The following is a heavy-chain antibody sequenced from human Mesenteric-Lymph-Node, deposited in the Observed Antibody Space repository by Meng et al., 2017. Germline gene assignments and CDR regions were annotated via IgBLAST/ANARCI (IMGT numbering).Heavy chain of an antibody. Sequence: QVQLVQSGAGVKKPGASVKVSCRTSGYIFTDYFIYWVRQAPGQGPEWMGRVNPYSGGTDYSQKFQGRITVTGDTSTGTSYMELLSLRSDDTAMYFCARDQETGSIWHWGQGTLVTVSS. D-gene: IGHD5-24*01. CDR3: ARDQETGSIWH. CDR1: GYIFTDYF. CDR2: VNPYSGGT. J-gene: IGHJ4*02. V-gene: IGHV1-2*06.